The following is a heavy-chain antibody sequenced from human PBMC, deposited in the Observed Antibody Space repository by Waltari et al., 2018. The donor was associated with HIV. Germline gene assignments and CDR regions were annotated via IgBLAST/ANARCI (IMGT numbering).Heavy chain of an antibody. CDR3: MRARAYCSGTTCPGGY. V-gene: IGHV1-2*02. D-gene: IGHD2-2*01. Sequence: QVQLVQSGAEVEKPGASVKVSCQTSGYTFTGYYMHWVRQAPGQGREWMGWINPNSGDKEYAQNFQGRVTMTRDTSISTAYIELSSLKSDDTAVYYCMRARAYCSGTTCPGGYWGQGTLVTVSS. CDR2: INPNSGDK. J-gene: IGHJ4*02. CDR1: GYTFTGYY.